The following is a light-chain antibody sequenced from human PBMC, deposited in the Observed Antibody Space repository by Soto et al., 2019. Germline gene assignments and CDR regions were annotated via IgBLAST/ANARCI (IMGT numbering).Light chain of an antibody. J-gene: IGKJ2*01. V-gene: IGKV1-27*01. CDR1: QDLSNF. CDR3: QKYKSAPYT. CDR2: EAS. Sequence: DIQISQSPSSLSASVGDRVTITCRASQDLSNFLAWYQQKPGRVPSLLVYEASTLQSGVPSRFSGGGSGTHFTLTISSLQPEDAATYYCQKYKSAPYTFGQGTKLQIK.